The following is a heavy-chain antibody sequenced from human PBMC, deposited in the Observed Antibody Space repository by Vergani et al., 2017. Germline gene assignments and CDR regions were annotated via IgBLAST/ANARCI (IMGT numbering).Heavy chain of an antibody. CDR1: GFTFKDAW. CDR2: IKSRRDGGTT. D-gene: IGHD3-10*01. J-gene: IGHJ4*02. V-gene: IGHV3-15*01. Sequence: EVQLVESGGVFVQPGGSLRLSCAASGFTFKDAWMSWVRQAPGKGLEWVGRIKSRRDGGTTDYAAPVKGRFSISRDDSKNTLYLRMNSLKTEDTAMYYCTTEGGYFAYDFDHWGQGTLVTVPS. CDR3: TTEGGYFAYDFDH.